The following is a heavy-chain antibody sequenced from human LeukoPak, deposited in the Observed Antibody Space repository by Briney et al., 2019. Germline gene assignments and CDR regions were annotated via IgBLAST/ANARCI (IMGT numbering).Heavy chain of an antibody. CDR2: IYYSGST. CDR1: GGSISSSSYY. CDR3: AREPPMAP. V-gene: IGHV4-39*07. Sequence: PSETLSLTCTVSGGSISSSSYYSGWIRQPPGKGLEWIGSIYYSGSTYYNPSLKSRVTISVDTSKNQFSLKLSSVTAADTAVYYCAREPPMAPWGQGTLVTVSS. D-gene: IGHD3-10*01. J-gene: IGHJ5*02.